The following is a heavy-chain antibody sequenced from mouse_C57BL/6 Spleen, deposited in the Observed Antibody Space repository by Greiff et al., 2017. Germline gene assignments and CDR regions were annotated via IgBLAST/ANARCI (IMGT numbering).Heavy chain of an antibody. J-gene: IGHJ2*01. D-gene: IGHD2-4*01. CDR3: TAWRDYDYDVGY. CDR1: GYNINDDY. CDR2: LDPENGGT. Sequence: VQLQQSGAELVRPGASVKLSCTASGYNINDDYMHWVKQRPEQGLEWIGWLDPENGGTEYASKFQGKATMTVDTSSNTAYLQLTSLTSEDTAGYCSTAWRDYDYDVGYWGPGTTLTVSS. V-gene: IGHV14-4*01.